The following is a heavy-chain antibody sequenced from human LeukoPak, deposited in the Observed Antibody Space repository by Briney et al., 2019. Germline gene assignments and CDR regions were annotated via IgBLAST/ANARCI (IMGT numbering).Heavy chain of an antibody. D-gene: IGHD3-10*01. J-gene: IGHJ4*02. CDR1: GGSISDYY. CDR3: ARTRGLYYYGSGSYYFDY. CDR2: IYYSGST. Sequence: PSETLSLTCTVSGGSISDYYWSWIRQPPGKGLEWIGYIYYSGSTNYSPSLKSRVTISVDTSKNQFSLKLSSVTAADTAVYYCARTRGLYYYGSGSYYFDYWGQGTLVTVSS. V-gene: IGHV4-59*01.